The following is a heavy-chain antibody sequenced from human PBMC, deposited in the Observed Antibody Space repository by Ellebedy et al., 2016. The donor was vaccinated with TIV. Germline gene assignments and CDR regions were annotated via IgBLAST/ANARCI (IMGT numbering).Heavy chain of an antibody. Sequence: GESLKISCAASGFSVSNYWMSWVCPAPGQGPEWVASTTEDGSEKDSVDSVKGRFTISKDNVQNSLYLQMNNLRVEDTATYYCARDVVWGQGATVTVSS. CDR2: TTEDGSEK. V-gene: IGHV3-7*03. CDR3: ARDVV. J-gene: IGHJ6*02. CDR1: GFSVSNYW.